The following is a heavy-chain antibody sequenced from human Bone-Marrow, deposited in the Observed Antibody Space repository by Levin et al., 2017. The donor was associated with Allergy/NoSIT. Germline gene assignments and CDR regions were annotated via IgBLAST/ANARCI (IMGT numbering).Heavy chain of an antibody. Sequence: LSLTCAASGFTFSSYGMHWVRQAPGKGLEWVAVIWYDGSNKYYAESVKGRFTVSRDNSKNTLYLQMNSLRAEDTAVYYCASTYSGSYLFDYWGQGTLVTVSS. D-gene: IGHD1-26*01. J-gene: IGHJ4*02. V-gene: IGHV3-33*01. CDR2: IWYDGSNK. CDR1: GFTFSSYG. CDR3: ASTYSGSYLFDY.